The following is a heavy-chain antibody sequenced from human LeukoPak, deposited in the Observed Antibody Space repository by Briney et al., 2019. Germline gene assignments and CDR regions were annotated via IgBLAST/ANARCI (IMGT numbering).Heavy chain of an antibody. D-gene: IGHD3-3*01. V-gene: IGHV3-30*02. CDR2: IRYDGSDQ. CDR3: AKDRYDFWNGQDAYYFCDY. CDR1: GFTFNNFA. J-gene: IGHJ4*02. Sequence: GGSLRLSCAASGFTFNNFAMHWVRQAPSKGLEWVAFIRYDGSDQFYADSLKGRFTISRDNSKNTLYLQMDSLRAEDTAVYYCAKDRYDFWNGQDAYYFCDYWGQGTLVTVSS.